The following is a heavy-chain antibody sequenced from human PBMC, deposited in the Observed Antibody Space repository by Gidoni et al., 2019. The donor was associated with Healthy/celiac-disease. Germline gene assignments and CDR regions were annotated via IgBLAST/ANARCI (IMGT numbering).Heavy chain of an antibody. D-gene: IGHD4-17*01. V-gene: IGHV3-74*01. CDR2: INIDGSST. CDR1: GFTFSSYW. J-gene: IGHJ4*02. CDR3: ARAPRTCTVP. Sequence: EVQMVESGGGLVQPGGSLRLSCAAAGFTFSSYWMHWVHQAPGKGRVWVSRINIDGSSTSYADSVKGRFTISIDNAKNTLYLQMTSLSAEDTAVYYCARAPRTCTVPWGQGTLVTVSS.